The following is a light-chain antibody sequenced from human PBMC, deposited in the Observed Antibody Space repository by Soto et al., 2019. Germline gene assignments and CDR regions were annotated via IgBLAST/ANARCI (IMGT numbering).Light chain of an antibody. CDR1: SSDVGGSNY. CDR2: EVS. J-gene: IGLJ1*01. CDR3: TSYTSISLYV. V-gene: IGLV2-14*01. Sequence: QSTLTQPASVSGSPGQSITISCTGTSSDVGGSNYVSWYQQHPGNAPKLMIYEVSKRPSGVSNRFSGSKSGNTASLTISGLQAVDEADYYCTSYTSISLYVFGTGTKVTVL.